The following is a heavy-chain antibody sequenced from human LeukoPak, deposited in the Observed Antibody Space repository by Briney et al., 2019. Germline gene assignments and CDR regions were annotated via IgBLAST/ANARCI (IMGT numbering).Heavy chain of an antibody. J-gene: IGHJ4*02. D-gene: IGHD1-26*01. CDR3: ARASGSFDY. V-gene: IGHV3-30-3*01. CDR1: GFTFSSYA. Sequence: GRSLRLSCAASGFTFSSYAMHWVRQAPGKGLEWVAVISYDGSNKYYADSVKGRFTISRDNSKDTLYLQLNSLRAEDTAAYYCARASGSFDYWGQGTLVRVSS. CDR2: ISYDGSNK.